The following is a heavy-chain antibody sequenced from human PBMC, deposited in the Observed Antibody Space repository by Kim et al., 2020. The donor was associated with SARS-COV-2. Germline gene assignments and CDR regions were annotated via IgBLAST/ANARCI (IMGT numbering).Heavy chain of an antibody. CDR3: ARDLGAAAYYYGRDV. Sequence: GGSLRLSCAASGFTFSSYSMNWVRQAPGKGLEWVSSISSSSSYIYYADSVKGRFTISRDNAKNSLYLQMNILRAEDTAVYYCARDLGAAAYYYGRDVWGQGPTVTVSS. J-gene: IGHJ6*02. V-gene: IGHV3-21*01. CDR2: ISSSSSYI. CDR1: GFTFSSYS. D-gene: IGHD6-13*01.